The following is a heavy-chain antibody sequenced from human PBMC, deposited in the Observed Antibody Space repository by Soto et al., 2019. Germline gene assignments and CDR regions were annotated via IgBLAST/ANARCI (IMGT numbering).Heavy chain of an antibody. Sequence: SLRLSCSASGFTFSSYAMHWVRQAPGKGLEYVSAISSNGGSTYYADSVKGRFTISRDNSKNTLYLQMSSLRAEDTAVYYCVKDGTYYGSGSHYDAFDIWGQGTMVTVSS. CDR1: GFTFSSYA. D-gene: IGHD3-10*01. CDR2: ISSNGGST. V-gene: IGHV3-64D*06. J-gene: IGHJ3*02. CDR3: VKDGTYYGSGSHYDAFDI.